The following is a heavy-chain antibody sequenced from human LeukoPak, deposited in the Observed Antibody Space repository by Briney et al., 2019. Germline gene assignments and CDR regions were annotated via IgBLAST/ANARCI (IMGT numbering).Heavy chain of an antibody. CDR2: ISIRGTYI. Sequence: PGGSLRLSCAASGFTVSSNYMSWVRQAPGKGLEWVSSISIRGTYIYYADSVKGRFTISRDNAKNSLSLQMNSLRAEDTAVYYCARGADGVSSNSRGWFDPWGKGTLVTVSS. V-gene: IGHV3-21*01. J-gene: IGHJ5*02. CDR3: ARGADGVSSNSRGWFDP. CDR1: GFTVSSNY. D-gene: IGHD2-15*01.